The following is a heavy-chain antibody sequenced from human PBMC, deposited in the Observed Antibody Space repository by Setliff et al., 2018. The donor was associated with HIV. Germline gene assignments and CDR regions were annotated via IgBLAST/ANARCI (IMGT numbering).Heavy chain of an antibody. J-gene: IGHJ4*02. V-gene: IGHV5-51*01. CDR1: GYSFTSYW. CDR3: ARLYSGYYTSFDY. D-gene: IGHD3-3*01. Sequence: PGESLKISCKGSGYSFTSYWIGWVRQMPGKGLEWMGIIYPGDSDTRYSPSFQGQVTISADRSIGTVYLQWSSLKASDTAIYYCARLYSGYYTSFDYWGQGTLVTVSS. CDR2: IYPGDSDT.